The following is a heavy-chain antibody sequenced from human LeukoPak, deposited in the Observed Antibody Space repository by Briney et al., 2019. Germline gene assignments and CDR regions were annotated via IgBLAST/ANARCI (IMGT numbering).Heavy chain of an antibody. J-gene: IGHJ3*02. CDR3: TRRTYNWNDGRAFDM. CDR2: DNPDGTDT. CDR1: GFTLSNYW. V-gene: IGHV3-74*01. Sequence: GGSLRLSCVASGFTLSNYWMHWVRQAPGKGLVWVSRDNPDGTDTTSADSVRGRFTISRDNAKNTLYLQMSSLRAEDTAVYYCTRRTYNWNDGRAFDMWGQGTMVTVSS. D-gene: IGHD1-20*01.